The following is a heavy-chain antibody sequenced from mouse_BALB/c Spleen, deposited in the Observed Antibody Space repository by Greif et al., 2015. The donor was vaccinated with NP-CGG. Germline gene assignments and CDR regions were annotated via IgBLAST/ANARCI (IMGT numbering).Heavy chain of an antibody. CDR3: ARGGYGSRGGAMDY. J-gene: IGHJ4*01. CDR1: GYSITSGYS. V-gene: IGHV3-1*02. Sequence: EVKLQESGPDVVKPSQSLSLTCTVTGYSITSGYSWHWIRQFPGNKLEWMGYIHYSGSTNYNPSLKSRISITRDTSKNQFFLQLNSVTTEDTATYYCARGGYGSRGGAMDYWGQGTSVIVSS. CDR2: IHYSGST. D-gene: IGHD1-1*01.